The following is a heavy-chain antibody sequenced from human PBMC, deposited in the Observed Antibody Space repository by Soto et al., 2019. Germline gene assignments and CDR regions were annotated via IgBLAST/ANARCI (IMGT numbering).Heavy chain of an antibody. CDR1: GDSITSNSAA. V-gene: IGHV6-1*01. D-gene: IGHD6-13*01. J-gene: IGHJ4*02. CDR3: IRDLATADFN. Sequence: SQTLSLTCAISGDSITSNSAAWNWIRQSPSRGLEWLGRTYYRSRWHNEYAISVKSRITINPDTSKNQFSLQLNSVTPEDTAVYYCIRDLATADFNWGQGTLVTVSS. CDR2: TYYRSRWHN.